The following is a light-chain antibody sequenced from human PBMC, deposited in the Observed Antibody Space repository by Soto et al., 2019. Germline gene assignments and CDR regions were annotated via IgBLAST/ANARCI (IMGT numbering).Light chain of an antibody. J-gene: IGLJ1*01. Sequence: QSALTQPASVSGSPGQSVTISCSGSDIGNYNLVSWYQHLPGRAPKLLIFEVTMRPSGTSDRFSGSKSASTASLTISGLQAEDEGDYYCASYAGSRTYVFGSGTRSPS. CDR3: ASYAGSRTYV. V-gene: IGLV2-23*02. CDR1: SDIGNYNL. CDR2: EVT.